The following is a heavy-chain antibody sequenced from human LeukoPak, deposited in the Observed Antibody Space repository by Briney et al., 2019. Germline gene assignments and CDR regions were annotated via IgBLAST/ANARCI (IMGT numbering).Heavy chain of an antibody. V-gene: IGHV3-11*04. D-gene: IGHD2-15*01. CDR3: ARDLDVVVGPAHYAALDL. CDR2: INSRGSAI. CDR1: GFTFSDYY. J-gene: IGHJ3*01. Sequence: GVSLRLSCAASGFTFSDYYIKWIRQAPGKGLECVSSINSRGSAIFSADSVRGPFTISRDNAKNSLFLQMNSLRTEATAVYYSARDLDVVVGPAHYAALDLWGQGTTVTVS.